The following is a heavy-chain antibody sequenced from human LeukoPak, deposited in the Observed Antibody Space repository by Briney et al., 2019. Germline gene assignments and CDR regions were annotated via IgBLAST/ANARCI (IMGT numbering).Heavy chain of an antibody. CDR2: IYNSGST. Sequence: SETLSLTCTVSGGSISSYYWSWIRQPPGKGLEWIGYIYNSGSTNNNPSLKSRVTISVDTSKKQFSLKLSSVTAADTAVYYCARETPYGSGSYPFDYWGQGILVTVSS. J-gene: IGHJ4*02. CDR1: GGSISSYY. CDR3: ARETPYGSGSYPFDY. D-gene: IGHD3-10*01. V-gene: IGHV4-59*01.